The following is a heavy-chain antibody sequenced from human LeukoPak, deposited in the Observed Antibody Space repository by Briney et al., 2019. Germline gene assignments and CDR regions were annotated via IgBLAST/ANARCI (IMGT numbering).Heavy chain of an antibody. V-gene: IGHV1-18*01. Sequence: ASVKVSRKASGYTFTSYGISWVRQAPGQGLEWMGWISAYNGNTNYAQKLQGRVTMTTDTSTSTAYMELRSLRSDDTAVYYCASGYCSSTSCYTGSTVNYDYWGQGTLVTVSS. CDR1: GYTFTSYG. D-gene: IGHD2-2*02. CDR2: ISAYNGNT. CDR3: ASGYCSSTSCYTGSTVNYDY. J-gene: IGHJ4*02.